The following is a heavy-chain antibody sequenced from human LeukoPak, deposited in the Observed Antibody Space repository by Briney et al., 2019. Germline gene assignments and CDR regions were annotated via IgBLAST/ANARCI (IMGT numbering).Heavy chain of an antibody. Sequence: ASVKVSCKASGYTFTGYYMHWVRQAPGQGLEWMGWINPNSGGTNYAQKFQGRVTMTRDTSISTAYMELSRLRSDDTAVYYCARVEGSLTGYVIDYWGQGTLVTVSS. CDR2: INPNSGGT. CDR1: GYTFTGYY. CDR3: ARVEGSLTGYVIDY. D-gene: IGHD3-9*01. J-gene: IGHJ4*02. V-gene: IGHV1-2*02.